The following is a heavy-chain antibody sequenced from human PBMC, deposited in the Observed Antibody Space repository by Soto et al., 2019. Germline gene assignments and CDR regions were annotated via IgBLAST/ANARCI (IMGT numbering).Heavy chain of an antibody. J-gene: IGHJ6*02. V-gene: IGHV4-30-4*01. Sequence: SETLSLTCTVSGGSISSGDYYWSWIRQPPGKGLEWIGYIYYSGGTYYNPSLKSRVTISVDTSKNQFSLKLSSVTAADTAVYYCARDGVWFGDGVAYYYGMDVWGQGTTVTVSS. D-gene: IGHD3-10*01. CDR3: ARDGVWFGDGVAYYYGMDV. CDR1: GGSISSGDYY. CDR2: IYYSGGT.